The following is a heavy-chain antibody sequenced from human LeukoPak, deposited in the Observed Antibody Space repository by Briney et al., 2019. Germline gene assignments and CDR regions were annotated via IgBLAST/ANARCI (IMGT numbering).Heavy chain of an antibody. Sequence: PGGSLRLSCAASGFTFNTFMHWVRQAPGKGLGWVAVIWSDGSDKFYADSVKGRFTISRDNFKNTLYLQMDSLRVEDTAVYYCVREVGRAYYFDYWGQGTPVTVSS. J-gene: IGHJ4*02. D-gene: IGHD1-26*01. V-gene: IGHV3-33*01. CDR2: IWSDGSDK. CDR3: VREVGRAYYFDY. CDR1: GFTFNTF.